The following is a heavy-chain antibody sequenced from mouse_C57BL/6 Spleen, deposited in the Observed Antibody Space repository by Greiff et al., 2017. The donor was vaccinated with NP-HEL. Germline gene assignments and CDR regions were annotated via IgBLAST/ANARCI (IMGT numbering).Heavy chain of an antibody. V-gene: IGHV1-15*01. CDR3: TRRGSTVVNVDV. CDR2: IDPETGGT. CDR1: GYTFTDYE. D-gene: IGHD1-1*01. J-gene: IGHJ1*03. Sequence: QVQLQQSGAELVRPGASVTLSCKASGYTFTDYEMHWVKQTPVHGLEWIGAIDPETGGTAYNQKFKGKAILTADNSSSTAYMELRSLTSEDAAVYYCTRRGSTVVNVDVWGTGTTVTVSS.